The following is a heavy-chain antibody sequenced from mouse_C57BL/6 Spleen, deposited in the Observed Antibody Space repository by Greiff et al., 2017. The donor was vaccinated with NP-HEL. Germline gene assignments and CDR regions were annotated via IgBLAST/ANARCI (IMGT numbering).Heavy chain of an antibody. CDR2: IYPGDGDT. V-gene: IGHV1-82*01. CDR1: GYAFSSSW. CDR3: ATRGYYGSSPPWFAY. Sequence: QVQLQQSGPELVKPGASVKISCKASGYAFSSSWMNWVKQRPGKGLEWIGRIYPGDGDTNYNGKFTGKATLTADKSSSTAYMQLSSLTSEDSAVYFCATRGYYGSSPPWFAYRGQGTLVTVSA. J-gene: IGHJ3*01. D-gene: IGHD1-1*01.